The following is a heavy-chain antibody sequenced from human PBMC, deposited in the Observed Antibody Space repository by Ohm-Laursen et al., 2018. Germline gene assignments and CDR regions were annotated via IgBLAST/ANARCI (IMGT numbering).Heavy chain of an antibody. Sequence: SLRLSCAASGFNFNTYGMNWVRQTPGKGLEWVSYITSSSSSIAYTDPVKGRFTISRDNVKQFLYLQMDILRVEDTAVYYCARDLGVMRGVMTLDYWGQGTLLTVSS. D-gene: IGHD3-10*01. CDR1: GFNFNTYG. J-gene: IGHJ4*02. CDR2: ITSSSSSI. CDR3: ARDLGVMRGVMTLDY. V-gene: IGHV3-48*01.